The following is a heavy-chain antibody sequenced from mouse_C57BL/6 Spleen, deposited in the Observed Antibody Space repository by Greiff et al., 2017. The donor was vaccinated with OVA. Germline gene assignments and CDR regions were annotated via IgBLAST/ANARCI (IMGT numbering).Heavy chain of an antibody. Sequence: EVKLMESGGGLVKPGGSLKLSCAASGFTFSDYGMHWVRQAPEKGLEWVAYISSGSSTIYYADTVKGRFTISRDNAKNTLFLQMTSLRSEDTAMYYCAILTGVFDYWGQGTTLTVSS. V-gene: IGHV5-17*01. CDR1: GFTFSDYG. D-gene: IGHD4-1*01. CDR3: AILTGVFDY. CDR2: ISSGSSTI. J-gene: IGHJ2*01.